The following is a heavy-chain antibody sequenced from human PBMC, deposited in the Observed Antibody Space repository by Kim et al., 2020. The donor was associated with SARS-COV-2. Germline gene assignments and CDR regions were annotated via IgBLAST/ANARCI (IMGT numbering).Heavy chain of an antibody. V-gene: IGHV3-33*05. CDR1: GFTFSSYG. Sequence: GGSLRLSCAASGFTFSSYGMHWVRQAPGKGLEWVAVISYDGSNKYYADSVKGRFTISRDNSKNTLYLQMNSLRAEDTAVYYCARAKYYYDSPGYYFDYWGQGTLVTVSS. J-gene: IGHJ4*02. CDR3: ARAKYYYDSPGYYFDY. D-gene: IGHD3-22*01. CDR2: ISYDGSNK.